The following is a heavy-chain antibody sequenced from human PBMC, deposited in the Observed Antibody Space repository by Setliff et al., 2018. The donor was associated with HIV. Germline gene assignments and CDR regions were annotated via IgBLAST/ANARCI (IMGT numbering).Heavy chain of an antibody. CDR1: GYIVTSNY. Sequence: ASVKVSCKASGYIVTSNYIHWVRQAPGQGLAWMGEINPGSGATRHAQNFQGRVTMTSDTSPTTVYMELYSLSSEDTAVYHCARDHIAARSVDYWRQGTLVTVSS. D-gene: IGHD6-6*01. J-gene: IGHJ4*02. V-gene: IGHV1-46*01. CDR3: ARDHIAARSVDY. CDR2: INPGSGAT.